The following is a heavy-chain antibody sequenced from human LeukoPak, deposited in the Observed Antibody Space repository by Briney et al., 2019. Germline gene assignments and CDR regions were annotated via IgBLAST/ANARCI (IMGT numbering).Heavy chain of an antibody. J-gene: IGHJ3*02. CDR1: GYSFTTFH. CDR2: VNPDTGNT. Sequence: ASVKVSCKAAGYSFTTFHINWARQAPGQGPEWMGWVNPDTGNTGFAQKFQGRVTITQNNSVTTVYMELSSLTSEDTAVYYCARRGLVAGIYDLVYGFDIWGQGTMVTVSS. CDR3: ARRGLVAGIYDLVYGFDI. V-gene: IGHV1-8*03. D-gene: IGHD3/OR15-3a*01.